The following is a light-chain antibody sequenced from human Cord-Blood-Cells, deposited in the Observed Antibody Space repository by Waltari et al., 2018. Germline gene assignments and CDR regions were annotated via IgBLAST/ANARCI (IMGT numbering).Light chain of an antibody. J-gene: IGKJ1*01. V-gene: IGKV1-39*01. Sequence: DIQMTQSPSSLSASVGDRVTITCRASQSISSYLNWYQQKPGKAPKLLNYAASSLQSGVPSRFRGSGSGTDFTLTISSLQPEDFATYYCQQSYSTPVTFGQGTKVEIK. CDR3: QQSYSTPVT. CDR1: QSISSY. CDR2: AAS.